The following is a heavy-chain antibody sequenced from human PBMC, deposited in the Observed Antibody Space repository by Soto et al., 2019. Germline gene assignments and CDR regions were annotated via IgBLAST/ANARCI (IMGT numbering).Heavy chain of an antibody. CDR2: IYFDGITT. CDR3: ARGGAMGVDY. V-gene: IGHV3-74*01. Sequence: GGSLRLSCTASGFTFNTHWMHWVRQTPGKGLVWVSRIYFDGITTNYADSVKGRLTVSRDNAKNTVYLHVNTLRDEDTAVYYCARGGAMGVDYWGQGTLVTVSS. J-gene: IGHJ4*02. CDR1: GFTFNTHW. D-gene: IGHD1-26*01.